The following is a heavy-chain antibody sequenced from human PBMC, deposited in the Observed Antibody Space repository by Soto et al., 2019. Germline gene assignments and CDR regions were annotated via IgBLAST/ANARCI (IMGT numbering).Heavy chain of an antibody. V-gene: IGHV4-31*03. CDR1: GGSINSGDSY. CDR3: ARDAPGVAPY. J-gene: IGHJ4*02. Sequence: QVQLQEAGPGLVRPSQTLSLLCTVSGGSINSGDSYWNWIRQHPEKGLEWIGYINYRGSTFYNPSVKSRIIISVDTSKNQLSLKLSSVTAADTAVYYCARDAPGVAPYWGQGTLVTVSS. D-gene: IGHD2-15*01. CDR2: INYRGST.